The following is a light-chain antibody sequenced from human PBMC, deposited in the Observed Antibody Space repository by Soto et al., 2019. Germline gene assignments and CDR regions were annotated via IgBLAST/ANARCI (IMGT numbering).Light chain of an antibody. Sequence: IPLTQSPSSLSASVGDRVTITCRASQGISSYLAWYQQKPGKAPKLLIYAASTLQSGVPSRFSGSGSGTDFTLTISSLQPEDFATYYCQQYTGYSQWTFGPGTKVEIK. V-gene: IGKV1-9*01. J-gene: IGKJ1*01. CDR3: QQYTGYSQWT. CDR2: AAS. CDR1: QGISSY.